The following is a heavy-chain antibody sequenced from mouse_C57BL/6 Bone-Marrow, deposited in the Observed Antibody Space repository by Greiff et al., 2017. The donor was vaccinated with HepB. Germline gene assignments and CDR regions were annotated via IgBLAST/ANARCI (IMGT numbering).Heavy chain of an antibody. CDR2: IYPGGGYT. V-gene: IGHV1-63*01. CDR3: ARGYYGFGDY. D-gene: IGHD2-2*01. Sequence: QVHVKQSGAELVRPGTSVKMSCKASGYTFTNYWIGWAKQRPGHGLEWIGDIYPGGGYTNYNEKFKGKATLTADKSSSTAYMQFSSLTSEDSAIYYCARGYYGFGDYWGQGTTLTVSS. J-gene: IGHJ2*01. CDR1: GYTFTNYW.